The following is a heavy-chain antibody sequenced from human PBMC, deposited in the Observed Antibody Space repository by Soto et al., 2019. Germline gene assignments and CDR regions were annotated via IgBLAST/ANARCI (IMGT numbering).Heavy chain of an antibody. Sequence: ASVKVSCKASGYKFINHYIHWVGQAPGVGLEWMGIINPNGGGTDYAQKFQGRVTMTTDTYASTVHMELSSLRSEDTAVYFCARDSSASATSYSFDYWGQGTLVTVSS. CDR2: INPNGGGT. CDR1: GYKFINHY. J-gene: IGHJ4*02. D-gene: IGHD3-10*01. V-gene: IGHV1-46*01. CDR3: ARDSSASATSYSFDY.